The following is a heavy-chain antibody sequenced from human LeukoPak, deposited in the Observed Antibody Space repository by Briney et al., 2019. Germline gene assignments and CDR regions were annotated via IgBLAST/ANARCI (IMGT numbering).Heavy chain of an antibody. Sequence: GASVKVSCKASGYTFTSYGISWVRQAPGQGLEWMGWISAYNGNTNYAQKLQGRVTMTTDTSTSTAYMELRSLRSDDTAVYYCARDWRRVVPFPFDYWGQGTLVTVSS. CDR2: ISAYNGNT. CDR1: GYTFTSYG. V-gene: IGHV1-18*01. D-gene: IGHD2-2*01. J-gene: IGHJ4*02. CDR3: ARDWRRVVPFPFDY.